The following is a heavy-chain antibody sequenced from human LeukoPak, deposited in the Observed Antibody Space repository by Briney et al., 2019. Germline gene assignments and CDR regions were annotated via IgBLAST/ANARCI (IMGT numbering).Heavy chain of an antibody. J-gene: IGHJ4*02. V-gene: IGHV3-74*01. CDR2: INSDGSST. CDR1: GFIFSSYW. D-gene: IGHD2-15*01. CDR3: ARLGFYCSGGSCYNAPFDY. Sequence: GGSLRLSCAASGFIFSSYWMHWVRQAPGKGLVWVSRINSDGSSTSYADSVKGRFTISRDNAKNTLYLQMNSLRAEDTAVYYCARLGFYCSGGSCYNAPFDYWGQGNLVTVSS.